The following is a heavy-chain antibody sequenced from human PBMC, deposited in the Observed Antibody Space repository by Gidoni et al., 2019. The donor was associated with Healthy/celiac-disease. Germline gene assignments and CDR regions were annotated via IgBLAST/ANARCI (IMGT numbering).Heavy chain of an antibody. Sequence: QVQLQESGAGLVKPSETRSLTCTVRGGSISSYYWSWIRQPPGKGVEWIGSTYDSGSTNYNPSLKSRVTISVDTSKNPFSLKLSSVTAADTAVYYCATVGVSSVYGDYMWYNWFDPWGQGTLVTVSS. CDR1: GGSISSYY. CDR2: TYDSGST. D-gene: IGHD4-17*01. V-gene: IGHV4-59*01. CDR3: ATVGVSSVYGDYMWYNWFDP. J-gene: IGHJ5*02.